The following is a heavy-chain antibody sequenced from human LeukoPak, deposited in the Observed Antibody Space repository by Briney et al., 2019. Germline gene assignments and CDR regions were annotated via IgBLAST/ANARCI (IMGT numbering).Heavy chain of an antibody. CDR3: ARHPYCSSGSCYLDYFDF. CDR2: IGPGSGHT. J-gene: IGHJ4*02. V-gene: IGHV3-11*06. CDR1: GFTISDHY. D-gene: IGHD2-2*01. Sequence: GGSLRLSCAASGFTISDHYMSWVRQAPGTGLEWLSYIGPGSGHTNYAASVKGRFTISRDNAKNSLYLQMNSLRAEDTAVYYCARHPYCSSGSCYLDYFDFWGQGTLVTVSS.